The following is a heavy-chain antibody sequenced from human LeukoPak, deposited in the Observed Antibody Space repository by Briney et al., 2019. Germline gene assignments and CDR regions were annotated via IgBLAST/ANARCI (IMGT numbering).Heavy chain of an antibody. CDR1: GFTFSSYE. CDR2: ISSSGSTI. D-gene: IGHD2-8*01. J-gene: IGHJ6*03. CDR3: ARKWGYYYYMDV. V-gene: IGHV3-48*03. Sequence: GGSLRLSCAASGFTFSSYEMNWVRQAPGKGLEWVSYISSSGSTIYYADSVKGRFTISRDNAKNSLYLQMNSLRAEDTAVYYCARKWGYYYYMDVWGKGTTVTISS.